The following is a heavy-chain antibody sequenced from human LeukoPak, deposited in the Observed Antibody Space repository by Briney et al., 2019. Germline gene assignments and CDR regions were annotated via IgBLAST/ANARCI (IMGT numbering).Heavy chain of an antibody. V-gene: IGHV4-30-4*08. CDR2: IYYSGST. CDR3: ARGNTLAVMDV. CDR1: GGSISSGDYY. Sequence: SETLSLTCTVSGGSISSGDYYWSWIRQPPGKGLEWIGYIYYSGSTYYNPSLKSRVTISVDTSKNQFSLKLSSVTAADTAVYYCARGNTLAVMDVWGKGTTVTVSS. J-gene: IGHJ6*03. D-gene: IGHD2-2*02.